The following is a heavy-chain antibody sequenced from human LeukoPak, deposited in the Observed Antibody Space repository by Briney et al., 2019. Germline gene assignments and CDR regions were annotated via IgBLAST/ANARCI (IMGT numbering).Heavy chain of an antibody. Sequence: GGSLRLSCAASGFTFSSYSMNWVRQAPGKGLEWVSYISSSSSTIYYADSVKGRFTISRDNAKNSLYLQMNSLRAEDTAVFYCARAVSRQPDTFDYWGQGTLVIVSS. CDR1: GFTFSSYS. CDR3: ARAVSRQPDTFDY. D-gene: IGHD6-13*01. CDR2: ISSSSSTI. J-gene: IGHJ4*02. V-gene: IGHV3-48*01.